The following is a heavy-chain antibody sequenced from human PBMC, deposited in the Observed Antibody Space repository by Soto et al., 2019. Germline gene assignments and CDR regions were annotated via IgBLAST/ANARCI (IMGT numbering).Heavy chain of an antibody. CDR2: INSDGSST. V-gene: IGHV3-74*01. CDR3: ARDEAAQYYFDY. D-gene: IGHD6-13*01. CDR1: GFTFSSYW. Sequence: EVPLVESGGGLVQPGGSLRLSCAASGFTFSSYWMHWVRQAPGKGLVWVSRINSDGSSTSYADSVKGRFTISRDNAKNTLYMQMNSLRAEDTAVYYCARDEAAQYYFDYWGQGTLVTVSS. J-gene: IGHJ4*02.